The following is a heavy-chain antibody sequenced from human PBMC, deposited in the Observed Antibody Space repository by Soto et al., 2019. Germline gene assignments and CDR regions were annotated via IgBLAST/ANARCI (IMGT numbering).Heavy chain of an antibody. CDR1: GGTLSGQS. V-gene: IGHV4-59*11. D-gene: IGHD2-21*02. Sequence: SETLPLTSTVSGGTLSGQSWRWIRHPLGKGLEWIGYMYNTGSTVYNPSFKSRVTISVDTSKNQFSLKPNSVTAADTAVYYCARDLWGYCGTDCYPLDVWGQGTTVT. CDR3: ARDLWGYCGTDCYPLDV. J-gene: IGHJ6*02. CDR2: MYNTGST.